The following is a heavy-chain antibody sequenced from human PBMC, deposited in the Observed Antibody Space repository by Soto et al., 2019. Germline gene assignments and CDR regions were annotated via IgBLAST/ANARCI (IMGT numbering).Heavy chain of an antibody. CDR2: IYPGDSDT. Sequence: PGESLKISCNGSGYSFTSYWIGWVRQRPWKGLEGMGIIYPGDSDTRYSPSFQGQVTISADKCISTAYLQWSSLKASDTAMYYCARVSFYYGSASYYPDAFDIWGQGTTVTVSS. J-gene: IGHJ3*02. V-gene: IGHV5-51*01. CDR1: GYSFTSYW. D-gene: IGHD3-10*01. CDR3: ARVSFYYGSASYYPDAFDI.